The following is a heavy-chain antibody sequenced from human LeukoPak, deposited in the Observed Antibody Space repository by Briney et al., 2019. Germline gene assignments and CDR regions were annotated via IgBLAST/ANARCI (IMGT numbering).Heavy chain of an antibody. Sequence: GGSLRLSCAACGFTFDDYGMSWVRQAPGKGLEWVSGINWNGGSTGYADSVKGRFTISRDNAKNSLYLQMNSLRAEDTALYYCARVLVPLPYDILTGYYNYYYYYYMDVWGKGTTVTVSS. CDR3: ARVLVPLPYDILTGYYNYYYYYYMDV. CDR1: GFTFDDYG. D-gene: IGHD3-9*01. CDR2: INWNGGST. J-gene: IGHJ6*03. V-gene: IGHV3-20*04.